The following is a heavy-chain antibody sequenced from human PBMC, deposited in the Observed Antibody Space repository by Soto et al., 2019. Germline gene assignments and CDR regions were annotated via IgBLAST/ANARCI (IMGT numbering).Heavy chain of an antibody. Sequence: ASLKVSCKASGYTFTSYGISWVRQAPGQGLEWMGWISAYNGNTNYAQKLQGRVTMTTDTSTSTAYMELRSLRSDDTAVYYCARVVENYYGSGSYYPLDYWGQGTLVTVSS. V-gene: IGHV1-18*01. D-gene: IGHD3-10*01. CDR3: ARVVENYYGSGSYYPLDY. J-gene: IGHJ4*02. CDR2: ISAYNGNT. CDR1: GYTFTSYG.